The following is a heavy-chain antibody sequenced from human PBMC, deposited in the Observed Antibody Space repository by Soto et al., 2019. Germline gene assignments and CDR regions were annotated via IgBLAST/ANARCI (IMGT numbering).Heavy chain of an antibody. CDR3: ARGFSAGKGSPPDF. D-gene: IGHD3-10*01. Sequence: EVQLSESGGGLVQPGGSLRLSCAASGFTFSNYAMTWVRQAPGKGLEWVSGLNGSGGSTSSADSVKGRFAISRDNPKNTLSYQMNNLRDGDTAVYYCARGFSAGKGSPPDFWGQGTLVTVSS. CDR1: GFTFSNYA. J-gene: IGHJ4*02. CDR2: LNGSGGST. V-gene: IGHV3-23*01.